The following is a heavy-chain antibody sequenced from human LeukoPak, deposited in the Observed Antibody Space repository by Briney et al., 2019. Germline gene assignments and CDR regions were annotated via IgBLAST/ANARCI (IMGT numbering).Heavy chain of an antibody. J-gene: IGHJ2*01. Sequence: PGGSLRLSCAASGFTVSSNYMGWVRQAPGKGLEWVSVIYSGGSTYYADSVKGRFTISRDNSKNTLYLQMNSLRAEDTAVYYCARAPMVRGVWYFDLWGRGTLVTVSS. CDR2: IYSGGST. D-gene: IGHD3-10*01. CDR1: GFTVSSNY. V-gene: IGHV3-66*01. CDR3: ARAPMVRGVWYFDL.